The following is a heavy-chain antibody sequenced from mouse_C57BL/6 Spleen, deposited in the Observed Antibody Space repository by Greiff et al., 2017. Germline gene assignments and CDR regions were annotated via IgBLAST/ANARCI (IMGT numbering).Heavy chain of an antibody. D-gene: IGHD4-1*01. Sequence: EVQLQQSGPELVKPGASVKISCKASGYTFTDYYMNWVKQSHGKSLEWIGDINPNNGGTSYNQKFKGKATLTVDKSSSTAYMELRSLTSEDSAVYYCARLLTGTGCADWGQGTLVTVSA. CDR2: INPNNGGT. V-gene: IGHV1-26*01. CDR1: GYTFTDYY. CDR3: ARLLTGTGCAD. J-gene: IGHJ3*01.